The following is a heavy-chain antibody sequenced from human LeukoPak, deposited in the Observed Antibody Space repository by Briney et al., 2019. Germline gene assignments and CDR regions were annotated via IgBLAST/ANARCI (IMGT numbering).Heavy chain of an antibody. Sequence: GRCLRLSCTAPELSFSIYCMNWVRQTACKGLEWVGVISNDGSYKYYVDSVKGRFTISRDKSKNTLYLQMNSLRAEDTAVYYCARASRMGAVSDSWGQGALVTVSS. J-gene: IGHJ4*02. D-gene: IGHD3-16*01. CDR2: ISNDGSYK. CDR1: ELSFSIYC. V-gene: IGHV3-30*03. CDR3: ARASRMGAVSDS.